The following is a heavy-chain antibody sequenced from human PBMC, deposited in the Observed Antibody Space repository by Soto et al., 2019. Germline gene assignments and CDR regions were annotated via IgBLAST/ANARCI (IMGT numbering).Heavy chain of an antibody. CDR1: GGTFSSYA. D-gene: IGHD5-18*01. V-gene: IGHV1-69*13. CDR2: IIPIFGTA. CDR3: ARVSNVDTAMVMGTYYFDY. J-gene: IGHJ4*02. Sequence: ASVKVSCKASGGTFSSYAISWVRQAPGQGLEWMGGIIPIFGTANYAQKFQGRVTITADESTSTAYMELSSLRSGDTAVYYCARVSNVDTAMVMGTYYFDYWGQGTLVTVS.